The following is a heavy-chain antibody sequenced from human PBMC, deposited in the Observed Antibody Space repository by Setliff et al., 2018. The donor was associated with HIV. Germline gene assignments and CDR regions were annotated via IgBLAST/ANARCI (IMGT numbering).Heavy chain of an antibody. CDR1: GFTLSTFS. CDR3: ARHPFPPMRDYYYYIDV. Sequence: GSLRLSCAVSGFTLSTFSMSWVRQAPGKGLEWIGTIYYSGNTYYNPSLKSRVTISVDTSKNQFSLKLRSVSAADTAVYYCARHPFPPMRDYYYYIDVWGKGTTVTVS. D-gene: IGHD3-16*01. J-gene: IGHJ6*03. V-gene: IGHV4-39*01. CDR2: IYYSGNT.